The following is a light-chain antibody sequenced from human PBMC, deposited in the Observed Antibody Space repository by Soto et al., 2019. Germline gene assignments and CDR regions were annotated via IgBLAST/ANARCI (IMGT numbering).Light chain of an antibody. CDR3: QQYDDPALT. CDR1: QNINTY. J-gene: IGKJ4*01. Sequence: DIQMTQSPSSLSASVGDRVTMTCQASQNINTYLNWYQQRPGQAPKLLIYDASILEPGVPTIFSGSGAGTEFTFTIDSLQPEDIATYYCQQYDDPALTFGGGTKVE. CDR2: DAS. V-gene: IGKV1-33*01.